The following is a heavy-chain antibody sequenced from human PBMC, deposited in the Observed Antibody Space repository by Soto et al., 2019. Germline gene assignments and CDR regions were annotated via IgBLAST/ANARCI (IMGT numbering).Heavy chain of an antibody. D-gene: IGHD2-2*03. CDR1: GGSMSSYY. J-gene: IGHJ5*02. CDR3: ARDQLGYCRRSTCYNGFDL. CDR2: VHYSGST. V-gene: IGHV4-59*01. Sequence: PSETLSLTCTVSGGSMSSYYWPWIRRPPGKGLEWSGYVHYSGSTNYNPSLKSRRTITEDTSKNQFTLKLRFVTAADTAVYNCARDQLGYCRRSTCYNGFDLWGPGTLVTVSS.